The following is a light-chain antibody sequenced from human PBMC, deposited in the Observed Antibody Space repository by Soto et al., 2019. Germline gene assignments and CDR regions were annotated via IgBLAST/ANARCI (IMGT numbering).Light chain of an antibody. Sequence: QAVATQEPSLTVSPVGTVTLTCASSTGAVTSGYDPNWFQQKPGQAPRALIHSTNNKHSWTPARFSGSLLGGKAALTLSGVKPEDEAEYHCLLFSGGAGVFGGGTKVTVL. CDR2: STN. CDR3: LLFSGGAGV. CDR1: TGAVTSGYD. J-gene: IGLJ3*02. V-gene: IGLV7-43*01.